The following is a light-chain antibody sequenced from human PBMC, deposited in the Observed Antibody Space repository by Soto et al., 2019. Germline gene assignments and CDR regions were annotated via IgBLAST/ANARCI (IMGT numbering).Light chain of an antibody. Sequence: IVLTQSPCTLSLSPGERATLSCRASQSVSSSYFSWYQQKPGQPHRLLIYIASSRATGITGRFSGSGSGTDFTSTLSSEEAEDFAVYYCTQYDTFGQGTKLEIK. CDR3: TQYDT. CDR2: IAS. J-gene: IGKJ2*01. V-gene: IGKV3-20*01. CDR1: QSVSSSY.